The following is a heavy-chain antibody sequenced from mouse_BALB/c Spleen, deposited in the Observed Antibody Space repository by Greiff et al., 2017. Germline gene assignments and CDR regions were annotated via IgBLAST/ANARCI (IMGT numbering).Heavy chain of an antibody. V-gene: IGHV5-17*02. J-gene: IGHJ4*01. D-gene: IGHD2-1*01. Sequence: EVQLVESGGGLVQPGGSRKLSCAASGFTFSSFGMHWVRQAPEKGLEWVAYISSGSSTIYYADTVKGRFTISRDNPKNTLFLQMTSLRSEDTAMYYCARCEGYGKRGYYAMAYWGQGTSVTVSS. CDR1: GFTFSSFG. CDR2: ISSGSSTI. CDR3: ARCEGYGKRGYYAMAY.